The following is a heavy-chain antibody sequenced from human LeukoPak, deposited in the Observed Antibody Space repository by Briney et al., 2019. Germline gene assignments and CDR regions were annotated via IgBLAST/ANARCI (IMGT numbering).Heavy chain of an antibody. CDR1: GGSISSSNW. CDR3: ARAQYYYDYIDH. D-gene: IGHD3-22*01. V-gene: IGHV4-4*02. J-gene: IGHJ4*02. Sequence: PSETLSLTCAVSGGSISSSNWWSWVRQPPGKGLEWIGEIYHSGSTNYNPSLKSRVTMSVDTSKNQFSLKLSSVTAADTAVYYCARAQYYYDYIDHWGQGTLVTVSS. CDR2: IYHSGST.